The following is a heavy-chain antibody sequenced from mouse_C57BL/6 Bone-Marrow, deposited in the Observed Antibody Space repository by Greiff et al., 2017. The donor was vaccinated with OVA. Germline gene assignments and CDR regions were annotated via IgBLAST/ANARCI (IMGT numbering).Heavy chain of an antibody. V-gene: IGHV5-9-1*02. D-gene: IGHD1-1*01. J-gene: IGHJ3*01. CDR1: GFTFSSYA. CDR2: ISSGGDYI. CDR3: TREGDGSSSAWFAY. Sequence: EVQRVESGEGLVKPGGSLKLSCAASGFTFSSYAMSWVRQTPEKRLEWVAYISSGGDYIYYADTVKGRFTISRDNARNTLYLQMSSLKSEDTAMYYCTREGDGSSSAWFAYWGQGTLVTVSA.